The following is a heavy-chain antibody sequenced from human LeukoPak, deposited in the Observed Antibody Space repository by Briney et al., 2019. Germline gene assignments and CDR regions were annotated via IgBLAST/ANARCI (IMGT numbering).Heavy chain of an antibody. CDR1: GYTFTGYY. Sequence: ASVKVSCKASGYTFTGYYMHWVRQAPGQGLEWMGWFNPNSGGTNYAQKFQGRVTMTRDTSISTAYMELSRLRSDDTAVYYCAPTDTARYYFDYWGQGTLVSVSS. D-gene: IGHD5-18*01. CDR3: APTDTARYYFDY. V-gene: IGHV1-2*02. J-gene: IGHJ4*02. CDR2: FNPNSGGT.